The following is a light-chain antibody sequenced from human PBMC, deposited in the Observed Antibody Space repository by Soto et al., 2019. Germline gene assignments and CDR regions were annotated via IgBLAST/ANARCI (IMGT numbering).Light chain of an antibody. CDR1: QTLSTNS. J-gene: IGKJ3*01. V-gene: IGKV3-20*01. CDR2: AAS. Sequence: EIVLTQSPGTLSFSPGERATLSCRASQTLSTNSLAWYQQRLGQTPRLLIYAASTRDTDIPDRFNGSGSGTDFALTISRLEPEDFALYYCQQYDASPLTFGPGTKVDVK. CDR3: QQYDASPLT.